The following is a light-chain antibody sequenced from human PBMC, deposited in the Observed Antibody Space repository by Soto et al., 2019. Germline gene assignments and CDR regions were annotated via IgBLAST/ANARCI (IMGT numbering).Light chain of an antibody. Sequence: VMAQSAATLSVSPGXXSTRSCRARQSISGNLAWYQQQPGQAPRLLIYHAVARATGVPTRFSGSGSETEFTLTISSLQSEDFAVYYCQQYNNWPPLTFGGGTNVAIK. CDR3: QQYNNWPPLT. CDR1: QSISGN. J-gene: IGKJ4*01. V-gene: IGKV3-15*01. CDR2: HAV.